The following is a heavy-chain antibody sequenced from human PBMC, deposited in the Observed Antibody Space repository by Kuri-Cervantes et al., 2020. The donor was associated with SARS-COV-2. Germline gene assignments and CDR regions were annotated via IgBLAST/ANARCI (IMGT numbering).Heavy chain of an antibody. J-gene: IGHJ6*03. CDR1: GFTFSSYS. D-gene: IGHD6-6*01. CDR2: ISSSSSYI. Sequence: GGSLRLSCAASGFTFSSYSMNWVRQAPGKGLEWVSSISSSSSYIYYADSVKGRFTISRDNSKNTLYLQMNSLRAEDTAVYYCARDRSMAARPASYYYYMDVWGKGTTVTVSS. CDR3: ARDRSMAARPASYYYYMDV. V-gene: IGHV3-21*04.